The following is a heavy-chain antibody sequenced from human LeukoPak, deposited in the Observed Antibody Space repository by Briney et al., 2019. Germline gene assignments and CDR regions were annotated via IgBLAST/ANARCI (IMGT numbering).Heavy chain of an antibody. CDR1: GGSFSGYY. Sequence: SETLSLTCAVYGGSFSGYYWSWIRQPPGKGLDWIGEINHSGSTNYNPSLKSRVTISVDTSKNQFSLKLSSVTAADTAVYYCARMHLGRITMIVVVRNAFDIWGQGTMVTVSS. V-gene: IGHV4-34*01. J-gene: IGHJ3*02. CDR2: INHSGST. CDR3: ARMHLGRITMIVVVRNAFDI. D-gene: IGHD3-22*01.